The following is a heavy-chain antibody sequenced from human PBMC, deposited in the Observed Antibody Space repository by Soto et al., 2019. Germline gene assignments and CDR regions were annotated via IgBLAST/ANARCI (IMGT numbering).Heavy chain of an antibody. D-gene: IGHD2-15*01. V-gene: IGHV3-30-3*01. Sequence: GGSLSLSCAASGFTFSDHYMDWVRQAPGKGLEWVAVISYDGSNKYYADSVKGRFTISRDNSKNTLYLQMNSLRAEDTAVYYCARVPSSSGRAHFDYWGQGTLVTVSS. J-gene: IGHJ4*02. CDR3: ARVPSSSGRAHFDY. CDR1: GFTFSDHY. CDR2: ISYDGSNK.